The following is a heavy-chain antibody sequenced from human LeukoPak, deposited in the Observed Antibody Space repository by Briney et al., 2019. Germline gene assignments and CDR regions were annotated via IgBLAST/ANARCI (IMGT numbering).Heavy chain of an antibody. CDR2: IGTAGDP. J-gene: IGHJ3*02. Sequence: GGSLRLSCAASGFTFSSYDMHWVRQATGKGLEWVSAIGTAGDPYYPGSVKGRFTISRDNSKNTLYLQMNSLRAEDTAVYYCARDWPCSSTSCGGAHDAFDIWGQGTMVTVSS. D-gene: IGHD2-2*01. V-gene: IGHV3-13*05. CDR3: ARDWPCSSTSCGGAHDAFDI. CDR1: GFTFSSYD.